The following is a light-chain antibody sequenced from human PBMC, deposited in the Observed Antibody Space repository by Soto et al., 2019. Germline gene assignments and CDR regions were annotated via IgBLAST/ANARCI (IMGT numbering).Light chain of an antibody. J-gene: IGLJ1*01. V-gene: IGLV2-8*01. CDR2: EVF. CDR3: SSYAGSNNYV. CDR1: SSDVGNYNY. Sequence: QSVLTQPPSASGSPGQSVTISCTGTSSDVGNYNYVSWYQQHPGKAPKLMIYEVFKRPSGVPDRFSGSKSGNTASLTVSGLQAEDEAYYYCSSYAGSNNYVFGTGTKVTVL.